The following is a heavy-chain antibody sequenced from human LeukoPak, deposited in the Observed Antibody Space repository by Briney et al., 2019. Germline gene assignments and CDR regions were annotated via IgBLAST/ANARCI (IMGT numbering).Heavy chain of an antibody. J-gene: IGHJ4*02. CDR3: ARVGGRATTDFDY. CDR2: IYYSGST. D-gene: IGHD4-17*01. V-gene: IGHV4-59*12. Sequence: SETLSLTCTVSGGSIRSYYWSWIRQPPGKGLEWIAYIYYSGSTNYNPSLKSRVTISVDTSKNQFSLKLSSVTAADTAVYYCARVGGRATTDFDYWGQGTPVTVSS. CDR1: GGSIRSYY.